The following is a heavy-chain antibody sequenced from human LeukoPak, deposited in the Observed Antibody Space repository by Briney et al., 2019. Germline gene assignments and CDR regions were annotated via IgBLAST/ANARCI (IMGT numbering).Heavy chain of an antibody. CDR3: ARVHDYVWGNYRYGLDY. Sequence: PGGSLRLSCAASGFTFSNYWLNWVRQAPGKGLEWVANIKHDGSEEHYVDSVQGRFTISRDNTKSSLYLQMNNLKAEDTAVYYCARVHDYVWGNYRYGLDYWGQGTLVTVSS. CDR1: GFTFSNYW. D-gene: IGHD3-16*02. CDR2: IKHDGSEE. V-gene: IGHV3-7*01. J-gene: IGHJ4*02.